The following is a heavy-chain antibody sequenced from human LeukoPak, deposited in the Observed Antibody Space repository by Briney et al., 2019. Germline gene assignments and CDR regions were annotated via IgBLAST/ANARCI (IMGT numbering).Heavy chain of an antibody. V-gene: IGHV4-31*03. J-gene: IGHJ5*02. CDR2: IYYSGST. Sequence: PSQTLSLTCTVSGGSISSGGYYWSWIRQHPGKGLEWIGYIYYSGSTYYNPSLKSRVTISVDTPKNQFSLKLSSVTAADTAVYYCAREGRGYSGYGSNWFDPWGQGTLVTVSS. CDR1: GGSISSGGYY. D-gene: IGHD5-12*01. CDR3: AREGRGYSGYGSNWFDP.